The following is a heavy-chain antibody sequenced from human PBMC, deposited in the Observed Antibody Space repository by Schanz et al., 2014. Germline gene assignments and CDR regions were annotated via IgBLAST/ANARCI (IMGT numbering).Heavy chain of an antibody. D-gene: IGHD4-17*01. J-gene: IGHJ4*02. CDR3: ARGYGDSPTDF. CDR1: GYTFTDYG. Sequence: QVQLVQSGAEVKKPGASVKVSCKASGYTFTDYGVIWVRQAPGQGLEWMGWMNPDSGNTGYAQKFQGRVTITADKSTSTAYMELSSLRSEDTAVYYCARGYGDSPTDFWGQGTLVTVSS. V-gene: IGHV1-8*03. CDR2: MNPDSGNT.